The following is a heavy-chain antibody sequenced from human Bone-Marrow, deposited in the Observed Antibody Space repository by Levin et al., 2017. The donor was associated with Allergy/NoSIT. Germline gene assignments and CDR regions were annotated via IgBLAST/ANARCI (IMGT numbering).Heavy chain of an antibody. D-gene: IGHD6-6*01. V-gene: IGHV3-21*01. CDR1: GFTFSSYT. J-gene: IGHJ4*02. Sequence: GESLKISCAASGFTFSSYTMNWVRQAPGKGLEWVSSISSSSSYIYYAASVKGRFTVSRDNANNSLYLQMNSLRAEDTAVYYCAKRVFTPFDYWGQGTLVTVSS. CDR3: AKRVFTPFDY. CDR2: ISSSSSYI.